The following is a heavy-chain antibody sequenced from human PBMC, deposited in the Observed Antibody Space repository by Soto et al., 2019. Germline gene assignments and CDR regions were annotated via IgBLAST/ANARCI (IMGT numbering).Heavy chain of an antibody. CDR1: GYTFTGYY. CDR3: ARDGRYSYGTYYYYGMDV. Sequence: PGESLKISCKGSGYTFTGYYMHWVRQAPGQGLDWMGWINPNSGGTNDAQKFQGWVTMTRDTSISTAYMELSRLRSDDTAVYYCARDGRYSYGTYYYYGMDVWGQGTTVTVSS. J-gene: IGHJ6*02. V-gene: IGHV1-2*04. CDR2: INPNSGGT. D-gene: IGHD5-18*01.